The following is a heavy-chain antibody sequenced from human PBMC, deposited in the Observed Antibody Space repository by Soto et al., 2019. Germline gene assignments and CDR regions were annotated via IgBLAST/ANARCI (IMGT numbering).Heavy chain of an antibody. V-gene: IGHV3-48*02. CDR2: ISSSSGTI. CDR1: GFTFSSYS. D-gene: IGHD4-17*01. Sequence: GGSLRLSCAASGFTFSSYSMNWVRQAPGKGLEWVSYISSSSGTIYYADSVKGRFTISRDNAKNSLYLQMNSLRDEDTAVYYCARGRTTVFKDAFDIWAQGTMVTVSS. J-gene: IGHJ3*02. CDR3: ARGRTTVFKDAFDI.